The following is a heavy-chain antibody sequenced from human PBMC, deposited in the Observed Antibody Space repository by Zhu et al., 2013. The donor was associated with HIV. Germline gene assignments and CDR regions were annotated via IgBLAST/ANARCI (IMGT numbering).Heavy chain of an antibody. J-gene: IGHJ3*02. CDR2: IIPIFGTA. Sequence: QVQLVQSGAEVKKPGSSVKVSCKASGGTFSSYAISWVRQAPGQGLEWMGGIIPIFGTANYAQKFQGRVTITADESTSTAYMELSSLRSEDTAVYYCARAIPEVSGSYYRADAFDIWGQGTMVTVSS. V-gene: IGHV1-69*01. CDR1: GGTFSSYA. CDR3: ARAIPEVSGSYYRADAFDI. D-gene: IGHD1-26*01.